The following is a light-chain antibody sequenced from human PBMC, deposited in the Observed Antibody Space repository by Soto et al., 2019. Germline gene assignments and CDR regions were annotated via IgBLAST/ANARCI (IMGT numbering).Light chain of an antibody. J-gene: IGKJ4*01. CDR2: LGS. Sequence: DIVMTQSPLSLPATPGEPASISCRSSQSLLDSNGYNNLDWYLQNPGQSPQLLIYLGSNRASGVPDRCSRSGSGTEFTLKISRVEAEDVGIYYGVQGLQTPLTFGGGTKVEIK. CDR1: QSLLDSNGYNN. V-gene: IGKV2-28*01. CDR3: VQGLQTPLT.